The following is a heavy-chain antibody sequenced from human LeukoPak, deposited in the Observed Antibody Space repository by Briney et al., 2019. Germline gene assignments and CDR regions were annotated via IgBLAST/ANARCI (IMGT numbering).Heavy chain of an antibody. Sequence: QAGGSLRLSCAASGFTFSSYWMSWVRQAPGKGLEWVANIKQDGSEKYYVDSVKGRFTISRDNAKNSLYLQMNSLRAEDTAVYYCARDTNGWELLAYYYYGMDVWGQGTTVTVSS. D-gene: IGHD1-26*01. CDR1: GFTFSSYW. V-gene: IGHV3-7*01. J-gene: IGHJ6*02. CDR3: ARDTNGWELLAYYYYGMDV. CDR2: IKQDGSEK.